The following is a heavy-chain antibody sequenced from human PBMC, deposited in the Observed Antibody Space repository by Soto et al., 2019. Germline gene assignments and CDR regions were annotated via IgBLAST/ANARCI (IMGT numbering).Heavy chain of an antibody. D-gene: IGHD3-10*01. Sequence: QVQLVESGGGVVQPGRSLRLSCAASGFTFSSYGMHWVRQAPGKGLEWVAVISYDGSNKYYADSVKGRFTISRDNSKNTLYLQMNSLRAEDTAVYYCAKDRHLRPWLMYYYGMDVWGQGTTVTVSS. J-gene: IGHJ6*02. CDR2: ISYDGSNK. CDR1: GFTFSSYG. V-gene: IGHV3-30*18. CDR3: AKDRHLRPWLMYYYGMDV.